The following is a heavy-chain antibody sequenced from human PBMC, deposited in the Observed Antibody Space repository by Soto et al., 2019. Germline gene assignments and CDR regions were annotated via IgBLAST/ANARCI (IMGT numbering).Heavy chain of an antibody. CDR3: AAPRDEYGSGVSWFTYGMDI. J-gene: IGHJ6*02. CDR1: GFTFSDFA. D-gene: IGHD3-10*01. CDR2: LDGAGGST. Sequence: GGSLRLSCLASGFTFSDFAMTWVRHVPGGGLEWVASLDGAGGSTYYAESVRGRFSISRDNSQNTLFLQMKRLTVDDTAIYYCAAPRDEYGSGVSWFTYGMDIWGQGTTVTVSS. V-gene: IGHV3-23*01.